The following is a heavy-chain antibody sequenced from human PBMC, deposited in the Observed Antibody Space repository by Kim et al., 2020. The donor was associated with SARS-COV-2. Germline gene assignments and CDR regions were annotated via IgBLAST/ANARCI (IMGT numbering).Heavy chain of an antibody. CDR3: ARHSPYYYDSSGYYSGAFDI. CDR2: IYYSGST. Sequence: SETLSLTCTVSGGSISSSSYYWGWIRQPPGKGLEWIGSIYYSGSTYYNPSLKSRVTISVYTSKNQFSLKLSSVTAADTAVYYCARHSPYYYDSSGYYSGAFDIWGQGTMVTVSS. CDR1: GGSISSSSYY. D-gene: IGHD3-22*01. J-gene: IGHJ3*02. V-gene: IGHV4-39*01.